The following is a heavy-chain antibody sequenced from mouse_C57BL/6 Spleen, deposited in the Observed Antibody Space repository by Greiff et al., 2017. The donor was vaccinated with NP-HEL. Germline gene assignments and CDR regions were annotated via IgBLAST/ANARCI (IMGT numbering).Heavy chain of an antibody. CDR2: INPNNGGT. J-gene: IGHJ1*03. D-gene: IGHD1-1*01. V-gene: IGHV1-26*01. CDR1: GYTFTDYY. CDR3: ASPFYYYGSSYPHWYFDV. Sequence: EVQLQQSGPELVKPGASVKISCKASGYTFTDYYMNWVKQSHGKSLEWIGDINPNNGGTSYNQKFKGKATLTVDKSSSTAYMELRSLTSEDSAVYYCASPFYYYGSSYPHWYFDVWGTGTTVTVSS.